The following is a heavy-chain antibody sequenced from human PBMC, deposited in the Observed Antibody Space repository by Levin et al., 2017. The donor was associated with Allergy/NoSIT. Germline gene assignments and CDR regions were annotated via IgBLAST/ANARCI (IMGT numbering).Heavy chain of an antibody. CDR2: INHSGST. CDR1: GGSFSGYY. Sequence: SETLSLTCAVYGGSFSGYYWSWIRQPPGKGLEWIGEINHSGSTNYNPSLKSRVTISVDTSKNQFSLKLSSVTAADTAVYYCARENYSPASVDYWGQGTLVTVSS. D-gene: IGHD2-15*01. CDR3: ARENYSPASVDY. J-gene: IGHJ4*02. V-gene: IGHV4-34*01.